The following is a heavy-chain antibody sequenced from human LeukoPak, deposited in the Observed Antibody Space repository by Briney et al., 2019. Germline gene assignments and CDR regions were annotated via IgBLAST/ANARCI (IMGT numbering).Heavy chain of an antibody. D-gene: IGHD3-3*01. CDR3: ARGIFGMVLNAFDS. CDR2: IYYSGST. V-gene: IGHV4-59*01. J-gene: IGHJ3*01. Sequence: PSETLSLTCTVSGGSISSYYWTWIRQPPGKGLEWIGYIYYSGSTSYNPSLMSRVTFSVDTSTNQFSLKLSSVTAADTAVYYCARGIFGMVLNAFDSWGRGTMVTVSS. CDR1: GGSISSYY.